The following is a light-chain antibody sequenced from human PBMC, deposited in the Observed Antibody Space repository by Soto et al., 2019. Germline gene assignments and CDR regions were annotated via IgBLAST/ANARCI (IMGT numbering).Light chain of an antibody. V-gene: IGLV2-8*01. Sequence: QSVLTQPPSASGSPGQSVTISCTGTSSDVGGYNYVSWYQQYPGKVPKLMIYEVNKRPSGVPDRFSGSKSGNTASLTVSGLQAEDEADYYCTSYAGGNNVFGTGTQLIVL. J-gene: IGLJ1*01. CDR2: EVN. CDR1: SSDVGGYNY. CDR3: TSYAGGNNV.